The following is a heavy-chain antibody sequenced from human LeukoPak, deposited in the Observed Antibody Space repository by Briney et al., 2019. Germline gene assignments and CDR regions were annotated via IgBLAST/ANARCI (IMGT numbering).Heavy chain of an antibody. Sequence: ASVKVSCKTSGYTFTSNYMHWVRQAPGQGLEWMGWINPNSGGTNYAQKFQGRVTMTRDTSISTAYMELSRLRSDDTAVYYCAREEGLDYWGQGTLVTVSS. CDR1: GYTFTSNY. J-gene: IGHJ4*02. V-gene: IGHV1-2*02. CDR3: AREEGLDY. CDR2: INPNSGGT.